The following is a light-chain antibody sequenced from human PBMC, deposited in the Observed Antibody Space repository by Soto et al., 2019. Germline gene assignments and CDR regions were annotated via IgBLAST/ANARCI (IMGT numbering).Light chain of an antibody. Sequence: ENVFTQSPGTLSLSPGERATLSCRASQSVSSIYLAWYQQKPGQAPRLLIYGASSRATGIPDRFSGSGSGTDFTLTISRLEPEDFAVYYCQQYGSSALTFGGGTKVDIK. CDR3: QQYGSSALT. CDR1: QSVSSIY. J-gene: IGKJ4*01. CDR2: GAS. V-gene: IGKV3-20*01.